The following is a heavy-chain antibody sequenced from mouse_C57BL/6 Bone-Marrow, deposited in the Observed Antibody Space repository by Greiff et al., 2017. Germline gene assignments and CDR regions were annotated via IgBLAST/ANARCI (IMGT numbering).Heavy chain of an antibody. V-gene: IGHV1-19*01. D-gene: IGHD1-1*01. CDR1: GYTFTDYY. CDR3: ARRYYYFDY. J-gene: IGHJ2*01. Sequence: EVQLQESGPVLVKPGASVKMSCKASGYTFTDYYMNWVKQSHGKSLEWIGVINPYNGGTSYNQKFKGKATLTVDKSSSTAYMELNSLTSEDSAVYYCARRYYYFDYWGQGTTLTVSS. CDR2: INPYNGGT.